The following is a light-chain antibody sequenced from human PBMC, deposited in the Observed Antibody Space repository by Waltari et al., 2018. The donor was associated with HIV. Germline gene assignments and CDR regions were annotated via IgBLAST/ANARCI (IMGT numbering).Light chain of an antibody. CDR2: EVT. CDR1: NSAIGKYNL. CDR3: SSYATGNTYV. Sequence: QSALTQPASVSGSPGQSITISCTGTNSAIGKYNLFSWYQQHPGRVPKVLIFEVTTRPSGISHRFSGSKSDNTASLTISGLQAEDEADYYCSSYATGNTYVFGTGTSVTVL. J-gene: IGLJ1*01. V-gene: IGLV2-23*02.